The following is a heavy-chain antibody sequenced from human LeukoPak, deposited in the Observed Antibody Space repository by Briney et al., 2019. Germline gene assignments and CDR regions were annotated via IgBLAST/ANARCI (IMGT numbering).Heavy chain of an antibody. CDR3: ARFDYTNSNFDY. V-gene: IGHV4-59*01. J-gene: IGHJ4*02. D-gene: IGHD3-3*01. Sequence: PSETLSLTCSVSGGSISGFYWSWIRQPPGKALEWIGNLYYSGSTNYDPSLKSRVTMSVATSKNQFSLNLTSVTAADTAVYYCARFDYTNSNFDYLGQGTLVTVSS. CDR2: LYYSGST. CDR1: GGSISGFY.